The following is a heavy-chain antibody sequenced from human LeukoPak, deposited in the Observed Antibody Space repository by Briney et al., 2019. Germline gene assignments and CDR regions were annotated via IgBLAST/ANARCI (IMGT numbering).Heavy chain of an antibody. Sequence: GGSLRLSCAASGFTFSSYGMHWVRQAPGKGPEWVSIISHTGTSIFYADSVKGRFTISRDNSRNTLFLDMNSLRAEDTALYFCAKEEERFAAWGYFDSWGQGSLVTVSS. CDR2: ISHTGTSI. CDR3: AKEEERFAAWGYFDS. CDR1: GFTFSSYG. V-gene: IGHV3-NL1*01. J-gene: IGHJ4*02. D-gene: IGHD3-16*01.